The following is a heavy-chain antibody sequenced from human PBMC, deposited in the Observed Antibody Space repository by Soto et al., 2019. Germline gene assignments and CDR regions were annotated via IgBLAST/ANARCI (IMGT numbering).Heavy chain of an antibody. CDR3: AREYYGLLTGYYNDH. J-gene: IGHJ4*02. CDR2: ISGDGTTI. CDR1: GFPFSSYW. D-gene: IGHD3-9*01. Sequence: EVQLVESGGDSVQPGGSLRLSCAASGFPFSSYWMHWVRHTPGKGLEWVSRISGDGTTIYYADSVTGRFTVSRDNAKNTLSLQMSGLGAEGAAVYYCAREYYGLLTGYYNDHWGQGTLVSVSS. V-gene: IGHV3-74*01.